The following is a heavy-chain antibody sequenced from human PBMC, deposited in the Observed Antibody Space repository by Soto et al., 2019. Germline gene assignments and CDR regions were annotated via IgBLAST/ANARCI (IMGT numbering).Heavy chain of an antibody. J-gene: IGHJ4*02. CDR2: IKSKXXGXXX. D-gene: IGHD6-19*01. CDR1: GFAFRNVW. CDR3: XXXXXXXNSDWYEFSD. Sequence: ESGGGLVKPGGSLTLSCAASGFAFRNVWMHWVRQAPGQGLEWVGRIKSKXXGXXXXXXXPVKGRFTISRDDSKNMLYLXXXXXXXXXXXXXXXXXXXXXXNSDWYEFSDWGQGTLVTVSS. V-gene: IGHV3-15*07.